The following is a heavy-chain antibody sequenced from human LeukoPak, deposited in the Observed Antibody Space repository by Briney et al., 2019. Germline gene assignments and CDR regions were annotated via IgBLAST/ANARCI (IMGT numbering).Heavy chain of an antibody. V-gene: IGHV3-30*03. CDR3: QENYFDY. CDR1: GFTFSGYT. CDR2: ISYDGSDK. J-gene: IGHJ4*02. Sequence: GRSLTVSRAASGFTFSGYTMHWVRQAPGKGLEWVAVISYDGSDKYYADSVKGRFTISRDNSKNTLYLQMNTLRAGDTAVYYCQENYFDYWCPG.